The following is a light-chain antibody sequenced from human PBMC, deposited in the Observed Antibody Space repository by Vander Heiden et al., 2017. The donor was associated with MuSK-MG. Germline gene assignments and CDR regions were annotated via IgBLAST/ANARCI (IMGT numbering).Light chain of an antibody. CDR3: MIWHSSAVV. CDR1: SGINVGTYR. V-gene: IGLV5-45*01. J-gene: IGLJ2*01. CDR2: YKSDSDK. Sequence: QAVLTQPASLSASPGPSASLTCTLRSGINVGTYRIYWYQQKPGSPPQYLLRYKSDSDKQQGSGVPSRFSGSKDASANAGILLISGLQSEDEADDYCMIWHSSAVVFGGGTKLTVL.